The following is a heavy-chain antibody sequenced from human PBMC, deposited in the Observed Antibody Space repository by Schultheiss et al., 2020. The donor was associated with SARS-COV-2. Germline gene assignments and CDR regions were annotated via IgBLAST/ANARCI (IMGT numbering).Heavy chain of an antibody. Sequence: GGSLRLSCAASGFTFSSYGMHWVRQAPGKGLEWVAVISYDGSNKYYADSVKGRFTISRDNSKNTLYLQMNSLRAEDTAVYYCAKGTTVTTFANWGQGTLVTVSS. D-gene: IGHD4-17*01. J-gene: IGHJ4*02. CDR1: GFTFSSYG. CDR2: ISYDGSNK. CDR3: AKGTTVTTFAN. V-gene: IGHV3-30*18.